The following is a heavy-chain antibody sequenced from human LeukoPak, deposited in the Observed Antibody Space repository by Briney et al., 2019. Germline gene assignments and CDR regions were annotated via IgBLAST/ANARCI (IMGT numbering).Heavy chain of an antibody. CDR1: GFTVSSNH. J-gene: IGHJ3*02. V-gene: IGHV3-53*01. CDR3: ARGGGSYTGHAFDI. CDR2: ICSGGST. Sequence: GGSLRLSCAASGFTVSSNHMSWVRQAPGKGLEWVSVICSGGSTDYADSVKGRFTISRDNSKNTLYLQMNSLRAEDTAVYYCARGGGSYTGHAFDIWGQGTMVTVSS. D-gene: IGHD1-26*01.